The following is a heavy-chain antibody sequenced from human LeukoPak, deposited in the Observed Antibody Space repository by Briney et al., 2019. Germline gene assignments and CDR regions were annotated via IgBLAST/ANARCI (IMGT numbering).Heavy chain of an antibody. CDR1: GFTFSSYG. Sequence: PGGSLRLSCAASGFTFSSYGMHWVRQAPGKGLEWVAVIWYDGSNKYYADSVKGRFTISRDNSKNTLYLQMNSLRAEDTAVYYCARERTVTTTWGYYYGMDVWGQGTTVTVSS. V-gene: IGHV3-33*08. CDR2: IWYDGSNK. J-gene: IGHJ6*02. D-gene: IGHD4-17*01. CDR3: ARERTVTTTWGYYYGMDV.